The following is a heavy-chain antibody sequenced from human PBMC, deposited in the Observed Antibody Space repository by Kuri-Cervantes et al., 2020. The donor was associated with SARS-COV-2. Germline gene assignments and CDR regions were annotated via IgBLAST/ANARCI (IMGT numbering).Heavy chain of an antibody. CDR3: AREAPALRSSPFDN. CDR2: ISHDGRKQ. J-gene: IGHJ4*02. D-gene: IGHD6-6*01. V-gene: IGHV3-30*04. CDR1: GFTFSSYA. Sequence: LSLTCAASGFTFSSYAMHWVRQAPGKGLEWVAVISHDGRKQYFADSVKGRFTISRDDSKSMLYLQMNSLSAEDTALYYCAREAPALRSSPFDNWGQGTLVTVSS.